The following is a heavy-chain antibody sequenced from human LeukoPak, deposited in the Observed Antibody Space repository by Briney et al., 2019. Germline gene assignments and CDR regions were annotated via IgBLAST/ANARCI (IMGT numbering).Heavy chain of an antibody. V-gene: IGHV4-30-4*01. D-gene: IGHD3-22*01. Sequence: SETLSLICTVSGGSISSGDAYWSWIRQPPGKGLEWIGYIYYSGGTYSNPSLKSRVTISVDTSKNQFSLKLSSVTAADTAVYYCARVGGYYDSSGPDYWGQGTLVTVSS. CDR2: IYYSGGT. CDR1: GGSISSGDAY. CDR3: ARVGGYYDSSGPDY. J-gene: IGHJ4*02.